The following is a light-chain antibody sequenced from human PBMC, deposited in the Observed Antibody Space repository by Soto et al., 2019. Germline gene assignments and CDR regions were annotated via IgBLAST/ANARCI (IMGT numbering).Light chain of an antibody. V-gene: IGLV2-14*03. CDR2: DVN. CDR3: SSYSTTNILV. Sequence: QSALTQPASVSGSPGQSVTISCTGTSSDVGAYEHVSWYQQHPGRAPKLILYDVNNRPSGVSNHFSGSKSGNTASLVISGLQANDEADYYCSSYSTTNILVFGSGTKLTVL. J-gene: IGLJ1*01. CDR1: SSDVGAYEH.